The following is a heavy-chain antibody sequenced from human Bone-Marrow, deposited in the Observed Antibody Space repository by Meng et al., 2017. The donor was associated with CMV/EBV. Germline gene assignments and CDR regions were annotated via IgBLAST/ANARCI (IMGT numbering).Heavy chain of an antibody. V-gene: IGHV3-23*01. J-gene: IGHJ4*02. CDR2: ISGSGGST. CDR3: AKHDVAVPAALDF. D-gene: IGHD2-2*01. CDR1: GFTFRSYA. Sequence: GESLKISCAASGFTFRSYAMSWVRQAPGKGLEWVSAISGSGGSTYYADSVKGRFTISRDNSKNTLYLQMNSLRAEDTAVYYCAKHDVAVPAALDFCGQGTLVTVSS.